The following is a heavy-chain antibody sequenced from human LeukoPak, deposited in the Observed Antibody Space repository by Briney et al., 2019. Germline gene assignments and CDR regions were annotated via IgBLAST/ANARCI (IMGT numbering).Heavy chain of an antibody. CDR1: GFSVSNNY. V-gene: IGHV3-21*01. D-gene: IGHD3-22*01. J-gene: IGHJ4*02. CDR3: ASPRGASGYFDC. Sequence: GGSLRLSCAASGFSVSNNYMAWVRQAPGKGLEWVSSISSDSSYIYYADSVKGRFTISRDNAKNSLYLQMNSLRAEDTAVYYCASPRGASGYFDCWGQGTLVTVSS. CDR2: ISSDSSYI.